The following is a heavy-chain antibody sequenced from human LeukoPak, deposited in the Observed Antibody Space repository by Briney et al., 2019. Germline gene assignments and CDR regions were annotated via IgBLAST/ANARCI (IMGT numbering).Heavy chain of an antibody. Sequence: GGSLRLSCAASVFTFSSYSMNWVHQAPGKGLEWVSCISSSSSYIYYADSVKGRFTTSRDNAKNSLYLQMNSLRADDTAVYYCARDAGRGDYWGQGALVTVSS. D-gene: IGHD3-16*01. CDR1: VFTFSSYS. V-gene: IGHV3-21*01. CDR2: ISSSSSYI. CDR3: ARDAGRGDY. J-gene: IGHJ4*02.